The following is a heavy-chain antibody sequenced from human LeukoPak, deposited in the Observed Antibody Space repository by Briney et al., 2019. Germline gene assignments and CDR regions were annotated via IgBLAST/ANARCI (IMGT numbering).Heavy chain of an antibody. Sequence: KPSETLSLTCTVSGGSISSYYWGWIRQPAGKGLEWIGRIYTSGSTNYNPSLKSRVTMSVDTSKNQFSLKLSSVTAADTAVYYCARAPGGVVVPAATSFDPWGQGTLVTVSS. V-gene: IGHV4-4*07. J-gene: IGHJ5*02. CDR1: GGSISSYY. CDR3: ARAPGGVVVPAATSFDP. CDR2: IYTSGST. D-gene: IGHD2-2*01.